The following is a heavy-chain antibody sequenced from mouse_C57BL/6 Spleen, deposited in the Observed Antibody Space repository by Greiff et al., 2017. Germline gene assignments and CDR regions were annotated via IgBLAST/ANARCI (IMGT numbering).Heavy chain of an antibody. Sequence: VQLQESGPELVKPGASVKISCKASGYAFSSSWMNWVKQRPGKGLEWIGRIYPGDGDTNYNGKFKGKATLTADKSSSTAYMQLSSLTSEDSAVDFCAREGAYDYEGFAYWGQGTLVTVSA. V-gene: IGHV1-82*01. CDR3: AREGAYDYEGFAY. CDR2: IYPGDGDT. CDR1: GYAFSSSW. J-gene: IGHJ3*01. D-gene: IGHD2-4*01.